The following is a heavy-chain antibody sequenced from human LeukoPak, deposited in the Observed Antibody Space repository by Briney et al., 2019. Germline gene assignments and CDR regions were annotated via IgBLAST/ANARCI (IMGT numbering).Heavy chain of an antibody. V-gene: IGHV4-39*01. Sequence: PSETLSLTCIVSGGSISSSSYYWDWIRQPPGKRLEWIGSIYYSGSTYDNPSLKSRVVMSVDTSKNQFSLKLNSVTAADTAVYYCARRRTTLNWFDPWGQGTLVTVSS. D-gene: IGHD1-26*01. CDR2: IYYSGST. CDR3: ARRRTTLNWFDP. CDR1: GGSISSSSYY. J-gene: IGHJ5*02.